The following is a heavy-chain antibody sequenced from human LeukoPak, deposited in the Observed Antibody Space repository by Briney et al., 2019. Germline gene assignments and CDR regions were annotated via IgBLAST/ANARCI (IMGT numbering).Heavy chain of an antibody. V-gene: IGHV3-33*01. CDR3: ARDVTYYYDSRGGDYFDY. CDR2: IWYDGSNK. J-gene: IGHJ4*02. Sequence: GGSLRLSCAASGFTFSSYGMHWVRQAPGKGLEWVALIWYDGSNKYYADSVKGRFAISRDNSKNTLYLQMNSLRAEDTAVYYCARDVTYYYDSRGGDYFDYWGQGTLVTVSS. D-gene: IGHD3-22*01. CDR1: GFTFSSYG.